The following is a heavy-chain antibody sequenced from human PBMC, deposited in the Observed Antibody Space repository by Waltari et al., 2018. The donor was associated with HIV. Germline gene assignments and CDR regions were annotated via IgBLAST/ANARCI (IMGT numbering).Heavy chain of an antibody. Sequence: QVQLVQSGAEVKKPGASVKVSCKASGYTFTSYAMHWVRQAPGQRLEWMGWINAGNGNTKYSQKFQGRVTITRDTSASTAYMELSSLRSEDTAVYYCARALGGYSGYDWGFDYWGQGTLVTVSS. J-gene: IGHJ4*02. CDR3: ARALGGYSGYDWGFDY. CDR2: INAGNGNT. V-gene: IGHV1-3*01. D-gene: IGHD5-12*01. CDR1: GYTFTSYA.